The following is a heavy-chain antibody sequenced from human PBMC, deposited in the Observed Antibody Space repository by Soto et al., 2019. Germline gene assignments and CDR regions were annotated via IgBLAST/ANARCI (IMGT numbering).Heavy chain of an antibody. Sequence: QVQLQESGPGLVKPSETLSLTCAVSGGSIDSLNWWSWVRQPPGKGPEWIGEVFHSGSTTYTPSLSGRVTISVDTYKKQLFLKLTSVTAADTAVYYCARGSYYGMDVWGQGTTVTVSS. CDR2: VFHSGST. J-gene: IGHJ6*02. V-gene: IGHV4-4*02. CDR3: ARGSYYGMDV. CDR1: GGSIDSLNW.